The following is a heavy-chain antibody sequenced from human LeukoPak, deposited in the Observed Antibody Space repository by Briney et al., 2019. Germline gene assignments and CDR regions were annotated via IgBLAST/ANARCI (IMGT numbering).Heavy chain of an antibody. J-gene: IGHJ4*02. V-gene: IGHV3-48*03. CDR1: GFTFSSYE. CDR2: ISSSGSTI. CDR3: AREKALRVRGVIIRSDY. Sequence: GGSLRLSCAASGFTFSSYETNWVRQAPGKGLEWVSYISSSGSTIYYADSVKGRFTISRDNAKNSLYLQMNSLRAEDTAVYYCAREKALRVRGVIIRSDYWGQGTLVTVSS. D-gene: IGHD3-10*02.